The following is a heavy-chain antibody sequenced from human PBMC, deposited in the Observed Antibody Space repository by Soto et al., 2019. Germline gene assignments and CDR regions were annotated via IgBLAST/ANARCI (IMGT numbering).Heavy chain of an antibody. Sequence: ASVKVSCKASGYTFIRYGIAWVRQAPGQGLEWMGWMNPNSGNTGYAQKFQGRVTITRDTSASTAYMELSSLRSEDTAVYYCARGPSYYGMDVWGQGTTVTVSS. J-gene: IGHJ6*02. CDR3: ARGPSYYGMDV. CDR2: MNPNSGNT. CDR1: GYTFIRYG. V-gene: IGHV1-8*03.